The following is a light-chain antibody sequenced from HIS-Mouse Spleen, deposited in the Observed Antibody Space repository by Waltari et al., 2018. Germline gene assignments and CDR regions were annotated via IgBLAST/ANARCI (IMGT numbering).Light chain of an antibody. CDR2: EDS. CDR3: YSTDSSGNHRV. Sequence: SYELTQPPSVSVSPGQTARITCSGDALQKKYAYWYQQKSGQAPVLVIYEDSKRPSGIPVGFSGSSSGTMATLTISGAQVEDEADYYCYSTDSSGNHRVFGGGTKLTVL. J-gene: IGLJ2*01. V-gene: IGLV3-10*01. CDR1: ALQKKY.